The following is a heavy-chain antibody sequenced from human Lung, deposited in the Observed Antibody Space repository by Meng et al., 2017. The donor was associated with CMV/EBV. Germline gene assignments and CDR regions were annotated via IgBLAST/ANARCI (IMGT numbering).Heavy chain of an antibody. V-gene: IGHV3-33*06. CDR3: AKDDYRTPPPDAFDI. J-gene: IGHJ3*02. CDR1: GFTFSNYG. Sequence: SXAASGFTFSNYGMHWVRQAPGKGLEWVAVIWYDGKTKYYADSVKGRFSISRDNSKYTLYLQMNSLRADDTAVYYCAKDDYRTPPPDAFDIWGQGTXVTVSS. CDR2: IWYDGKTK. D-gene: IGHD4/OR15-4a*01.